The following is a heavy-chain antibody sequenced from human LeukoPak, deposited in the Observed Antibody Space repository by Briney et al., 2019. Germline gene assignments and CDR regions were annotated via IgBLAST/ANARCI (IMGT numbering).Heavy chain of an antibody. CDR1: GYSFTSYW. CDR3: ARHARYCGTTSCYFKY. D-gene: IGHD2-2*01. CDR2: IDPSDSYA. V-gene: IGHV5-10-1*01. J-gene: IGHJ4*02. Sequence: GESLRISRKGSGYSFTSYWISWVRQVPGKGLEWMGRIDPSDSYANYSPSFQGHVTISADKSISTAYLQWNSLEASDTAMYYCARHARYCGTTSCYFKYWGQGTLVTVSS.